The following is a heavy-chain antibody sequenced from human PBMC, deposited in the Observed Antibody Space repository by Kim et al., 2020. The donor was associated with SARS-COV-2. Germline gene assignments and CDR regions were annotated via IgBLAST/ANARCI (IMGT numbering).Heavy chain of an antibody. V-gene: IGHV3-64D*06. D-gene: IGHD3-22*01. Sequence: GGSLRLSCSASGFTFSSYAMHWVRQAPGKGLEYVSAISSNGGSTYYADSVKGRFTISRDNSKNTLYLQMSSLRAEDTAVYYCVKGAESYYYDSSGFLYYWGQGTLVTVSS. CDR2: ISSNGGST. J-gene: IGHJ4*02. CDR3: VKGAESYYYDSSGFLYY. CDR1: GFTFSSYA.